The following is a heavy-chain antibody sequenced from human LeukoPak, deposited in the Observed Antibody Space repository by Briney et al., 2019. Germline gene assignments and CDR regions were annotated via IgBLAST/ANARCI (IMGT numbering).Heavy chain of an antibody. V-gene: IGHV4-59*01. J-gene: IGHJ4*02. CDR2: IYYSRST. CDR1: GGSISSYY. Sequence: SETLSLTCTVSGGSISSYYWSWIRQPPGKGLEWIGYIYYSRSTNYNPSLKSRVTISVDTSKNQFSLKLSSVTAADTAVYYCARGRMPDYYDSSGYQRRFDYWGQGTLVTVSS. D-gene: IGHD3-22*01. CDR3: ARGRMPDYYDSSGYQRRFDY.